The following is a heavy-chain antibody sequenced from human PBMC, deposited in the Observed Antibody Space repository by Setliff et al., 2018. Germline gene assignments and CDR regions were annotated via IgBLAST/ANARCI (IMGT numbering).Heavy chain of an antibody. V-gene: IGHV1-46*01. J-gene: IGHJ4*02. CDR2: LNPGDGST. CDR1: GGTFSSYA. D-gene: IGHD3-3*01. Sequence: ASVKVSCKASGGTFSSYAISWVRQAPGQGLEWMGVLNPGDGSTTYAQRFQGRVKMTRDTSTNTVFMQLNNLRFEDRAVYYCARENTAKNFWGEESDYWGQGTLVTVSS. CDR3: ARENTAKNFWGEESDY.